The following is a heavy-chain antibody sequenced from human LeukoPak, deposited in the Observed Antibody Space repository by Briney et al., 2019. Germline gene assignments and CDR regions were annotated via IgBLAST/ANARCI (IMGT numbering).Heavy chain of an antibody. CDR1: GYTFTGYY. V-gene: IGHV1-2*02. CDR2: INPNSGGT. Sequence: RASVKVSCKASGYTFTGYYMHWVRQAPGQGLEWMGWINPNSGGTNYAQKFQGRVTMTRDTSISTAYMELSRLRSDDTAVYYCARESSSSWGIRHGDYWGQGTLVTVSS. J-gene: IGHJ4*02. D-gene: IGHD6-13*01. CDR3: ARESSSSWGIRHGDY.